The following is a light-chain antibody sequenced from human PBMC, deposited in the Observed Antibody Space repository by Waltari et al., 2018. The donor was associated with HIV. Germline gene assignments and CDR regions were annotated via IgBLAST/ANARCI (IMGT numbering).Light chain of an antibody. V-gene: IGKV2-30*01. CDR2: QVS. Sequence: DVVLTQSPLSLPVTLGQPASIFCRSSQTIVYSDGESYLSWFLQRPGQSPRRLLYQVSKRDPGVPDRFSGSGSGTNFTLRISRVEAEDVGIYYCLQGTQWPPTFGQGTRVEIK. J-gene: IGKJ1*01. CDR3: LQGTQWPPT. CDR1: QTIVYSDGESY.